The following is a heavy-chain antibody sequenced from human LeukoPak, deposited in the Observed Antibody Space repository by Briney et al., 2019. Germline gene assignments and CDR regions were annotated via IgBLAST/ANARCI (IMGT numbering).Heavy chain of an antibody. Sequence: GASVKVSCKASGYTFTSYGISWVRQAPGQGLEWMGWISAYNGNTNYAQKLQGRVTMTTDTSTSTAYMELRSLRSDDTAVYYCARDRSSGWYTPYYFDYWGQGTLVTVSS. J-gene: IGHJ4*02. CDR3: ARDRSSGWYTPYYFDY. CDR2: ISAYNGNT. D-gene: IGHD6-19*01. V-gene: IGHV1-18*01. CDR1: GYTFTSYG.